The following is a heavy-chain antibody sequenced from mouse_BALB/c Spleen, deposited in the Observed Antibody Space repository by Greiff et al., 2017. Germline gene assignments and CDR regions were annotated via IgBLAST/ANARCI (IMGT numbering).Heavy chain of an antibody. V-gene: IGHV1S81*02. D-gene: IGHD2-10*02. J-gene: IGHJ2*01. CDR3: ARKYGNSFDY. CDR1: GYTFTSYW. CDR2: INPSNGRT. Sequence: QVQLQQPGAELVKPGASVKLSCKASGYTFTSYWMHWVKQRPGQGLEWIGEINPSNGRTNYNEKFKSKATLTVDKSSSTAYMQLSSLTSEDSAVYYCARKYGNSFDYWGQGTTLTVSS.